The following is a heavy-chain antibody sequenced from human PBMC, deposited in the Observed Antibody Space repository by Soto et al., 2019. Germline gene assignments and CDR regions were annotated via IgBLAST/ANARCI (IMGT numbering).Heavy chain of an antibody. Sequence: PGGSLRLSCAASGFTFSSYAMHWVRQAPGKGLEWVAVISYDGSNKYYADSVKGRFTISRDNSKNTLYLQMNSLRAEDTAVYYCARDQNDSPFDYWGQGTLVTVSS. D-gene: IGHD1-1*01. J-gene: IGHJ4*02. CDR1: GFTFSSYA. V-gene: IGHV3-30-3*01. CDR2: ISYDGSNK. CDR3: ARDQNDSPFDY.